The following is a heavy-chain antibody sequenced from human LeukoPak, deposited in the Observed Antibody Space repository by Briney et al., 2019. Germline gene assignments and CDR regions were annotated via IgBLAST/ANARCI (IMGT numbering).Heavy chain of an antibody. J-gene: IGHJ5*02. V-gene: IGHV4-59*01. Sequence: SETLSLTCTVSGGSISSYYWSWIRQPPGKGLEWIGYIYYSGSTNYNPSLESRVTISVDTSKNQFSLKLSSVTAADTAVYYCARGFITGTNFDPWGQGTLVTVSS. CDR1: GGSISSYY. D-gene: IGHD1-20*01. CDR3: ARGFITGTNFDP. CDR2: IYYSGST.